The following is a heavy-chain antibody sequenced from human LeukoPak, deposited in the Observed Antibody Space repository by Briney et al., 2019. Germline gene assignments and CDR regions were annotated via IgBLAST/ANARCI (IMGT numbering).Heavy chain of an antibody. J-gene: IGHJ4*02. CDR2: ISGSGGSS. Sequence: GGSLRLSCAASGFTFSSFAMSWVRQAPGQGLEWVSAISGSGGSSYYADPVQGRFTISRDNSKNTPYLQMNGRRVEDTAVYYCARDVGATKAFYFGYWGQGTLVTVSS. D-gene: IGHD1-26*01. V-gene: IGHV3-23*01. CDR3: ARDVGATKAFYFGY. CDR1: GFTFSSFA.